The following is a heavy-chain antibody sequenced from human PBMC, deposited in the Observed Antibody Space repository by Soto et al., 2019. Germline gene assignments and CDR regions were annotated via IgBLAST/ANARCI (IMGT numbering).Heavy chain of an antibody. CDR1: GYTFTSYY. CDR3: AWCIAAGCEY. D-gene: IGHD6-13*01. CDR2: INPSGGST. V-gene: IGHV1-46*01. Sequence: QVQLVQSGAEVKKPGASVKISCKASGYTFTSYYIHWVRQAPGQGLERMGIINPSGGSTSYSQKFQGRVTMTRDTSTSTVYMELSSLRSEDTAVFYCAWCIAAGCEYWGQGTLVTVSS. J-gene: IGHJ4*02.